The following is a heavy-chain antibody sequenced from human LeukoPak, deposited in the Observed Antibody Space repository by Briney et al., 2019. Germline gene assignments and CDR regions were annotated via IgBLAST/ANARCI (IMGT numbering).Heavy chain of an antibody. CDR2: IWYDGSTK. D-gene: IGHD1-26*01. Sequence: GGSLRLSCAASGFSFKDTGMHWVRQAPGKGPEWLTIIWYDGSTKYYADSVKGRFTVSRDNSKNILYLQMNSLRAEDTAVYYCAKPPPYSGSLFDYWGQGTLVTVSS. CDR3: AKPPPYSGSLFDY. J-gene: IGHJ4*02. V-gene: IGHV3-33*06. CDR1: GFSFKDTG.